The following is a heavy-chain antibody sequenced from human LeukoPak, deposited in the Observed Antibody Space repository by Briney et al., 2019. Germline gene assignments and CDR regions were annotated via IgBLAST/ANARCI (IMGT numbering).Heavy chain of an antibody. V-gene: IGHV3-30-3*01. J-gene: IGHJ4*02. D-gene: IGHD3-22*01. CDR3: ARDLYYYDSSGYYYGGGFDY. CDR2: ISYDGSNK. Sequence: GGSLRLSCAASGFTFSSYAMHWVRQAPGKGLEWVAVISYDGSNKYYADSVKGRFTISRDNSKNTLYLQMNSLRAEDTAVYYCARDLYYYDSSGYYYGGGFDYWGQGTLVTVSS. CDR1: GFTFSSYA.